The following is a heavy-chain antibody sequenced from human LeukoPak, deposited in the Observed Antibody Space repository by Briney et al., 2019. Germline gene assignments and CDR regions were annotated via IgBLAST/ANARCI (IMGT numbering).Heavy chain of an antibody. CDR2: ISGSSNYI. V-gene: IGHV3-21*06. D-gene: IGHD2-15*01. CDR1: GFPFGTFS. Sequence: GGSLRLSCAASGFPFGTFSMYWVRQAPGKGLEWVSFISGSSNYIYYADSVKGRFTISRDNAKNSLYLQMNSLRAEDTAVYYCASLRDCTSGSCYSRLDYWGQGSLVTVSS. CDR3: ASLRDCTSGSCYSRLDY. J-gene: IGHJ4*02.